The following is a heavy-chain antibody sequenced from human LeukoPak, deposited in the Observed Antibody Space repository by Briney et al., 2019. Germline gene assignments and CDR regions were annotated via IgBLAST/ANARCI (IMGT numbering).Heavy chain of an antibody. CDR3: AREEWELLRYYYYYMDV. D-gene: IGHD1-26*01. Sequence: GGSLRLFCPASGFTFSSYWMSWVRQAPGKGLEWVANIKQDGSEKYYVDSVKGRFTISRDNAKNSLYLQMNSLRAEDTAVYYCAREEWELLRYYYYYMDVWGKGTTVTVSS. CDR1: GFTFSSYW. CDR2: IKQDGSEK. J-gene: IGHJ6*03. V-gene: IGHV3-7*01.